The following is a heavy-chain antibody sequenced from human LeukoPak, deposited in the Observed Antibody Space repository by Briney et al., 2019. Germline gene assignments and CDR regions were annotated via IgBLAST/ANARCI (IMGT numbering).Heavy chain of an antibody. J-gene: IGHJ5*02. Sequence: SETLSLTCAVYGGSFSGYYWSWIRQPPGKGLEWIGEINHSGSTNYNPSLKSRVSISVDTSKNQFSLKLSSVTAADTAVYYCARPCGGDCFHNWFDPWGQGTLATVSS. CDR2: INHSGST. V-gene: IGHV4-34*01. CDR3: ARPCGGDCFHNWFDP. CDR1: GGSFSGYY. D-gene: IGHD2-21*02.